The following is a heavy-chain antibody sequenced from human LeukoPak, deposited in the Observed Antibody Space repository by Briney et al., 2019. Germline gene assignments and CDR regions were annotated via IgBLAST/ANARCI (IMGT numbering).Heavy chain of an antibody. CDR2: ISGYNGDT. CDR1: GYTFTSYG. CDR3: ARDVTSTSIGPNYFDS. Sequence: GASVKVSCKAAGYTFTSYGVSWVRQAPGQGLEWMGLISGYNGDTIYAERLQGRVTMTTDTSTTTAYMELRSLRSDDTAVYYCARDVTSTSIGPNYFDSWGQGTLVTVSS. J-gene: IGHJ4*02. V-gene: IGHV1-18*01. D-gene: IGHD2-2*01.